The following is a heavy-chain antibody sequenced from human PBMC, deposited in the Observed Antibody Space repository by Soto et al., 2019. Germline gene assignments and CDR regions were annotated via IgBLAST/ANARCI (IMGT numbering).Heavy chain of an antibody. Sequence: HPGGSLRLSCAASGFTFSSYGMHWVRQAPGKGLEWVAVIWYDGSNKYYADSVKGRFTISRDNSKNTLYLQMNSLRAEDTAVYYCARDGCSSGYDFWSGPPDYWGQGTLVTVSS. CDR1: GFTFSSYG. CDR2: IWYDGSNK. J-gene: IGHJ4*02. CDR3: ARDGCSSGYDFWSGPPDY. D-gene: IGHD3-3*01. V-gene: IGHV3-33*01.